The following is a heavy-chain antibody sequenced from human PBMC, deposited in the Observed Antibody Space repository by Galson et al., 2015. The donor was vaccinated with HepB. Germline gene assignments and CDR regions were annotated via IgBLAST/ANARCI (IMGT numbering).Heavy chain of an antibody. D-gene: IGHD3-22*01. V-gene: IGHV3-15*01. J-gene: IGHJ3*01. Sequence: SLRLSCAASGFTFSHAWMTWVRQAPGKELECVGRIRRETDGATIDYAAPVNGRFIISRDDSKNTVYLQMNSLKIEDTALYYCTTGEVFYDTSGYYYPRRAFDFWGQGTMVTVSA. CDR2: IRRETDGATI. CDR3: TTGEVFYDTSGYYYPRRAFDF. CDR1: GFTFSHAW.